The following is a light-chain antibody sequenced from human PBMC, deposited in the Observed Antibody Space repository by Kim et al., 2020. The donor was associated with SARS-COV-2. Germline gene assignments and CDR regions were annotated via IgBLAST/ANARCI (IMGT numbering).Light chain of an antibody. V-gene: IGKV3-20*01. J-gene: IGKJ1*01. CDR3: QQYGSPWT. CDR2: AAS. CDR1: QSISSSY. Sequence: EIVLTQSPGTLSLSPGERATLSCRASQSISSSYLAWYQQKPGQAPRLLIYAASNRATGIPDRFSGSGSGTDFTLTISRLEPEDFAVYYCQQYGSPWTFGQGTKVDMK.